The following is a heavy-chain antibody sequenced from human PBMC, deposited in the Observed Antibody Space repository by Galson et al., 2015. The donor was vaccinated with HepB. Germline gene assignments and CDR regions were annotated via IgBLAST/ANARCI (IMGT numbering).Heavy chain of an antibody. CDR3: ASPLGGNPRTYYYYGMDV. J-gene: IGHJ6*02. CDR1: GYTFTSYA. V-gene: IGHV1-69*04. Sequence: SVKVSCKASGYTFTSYAISWVRQAPGQGLGWMGRIIPILGIANYAQKFQGRVTITADKSTSTAYMELSSLRSEDTAVYYCASPLGGNPRTYYYYGMDVWGQGTTVTVSS. D-gene: IGHD4-23*01. CDR2: IIPILGIA.